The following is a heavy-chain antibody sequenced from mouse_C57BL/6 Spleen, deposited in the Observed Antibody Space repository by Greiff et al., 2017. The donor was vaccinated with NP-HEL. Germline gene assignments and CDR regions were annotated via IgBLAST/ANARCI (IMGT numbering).Heavy chain of an antibody. J-gene: IGHJ4*01. CDR3: ARSSPFKLGYAMDY. Sequence: EVQLQQSGPELVKPGASVKISCKASGYTFTDYYMNWVKQSHGKSLEWIGDINPNNGGTSYNQKFKGKATLTVDKSSSTAYMELRSLTSEDSAVYYCARSSPFKLGYAMDYWGQGTSVTVSS. CDR2: INPNNGGT. D-gene: IGHD4-1*01. CDR1: GYTFTDYY. V-gene: IGHV1-26*01.